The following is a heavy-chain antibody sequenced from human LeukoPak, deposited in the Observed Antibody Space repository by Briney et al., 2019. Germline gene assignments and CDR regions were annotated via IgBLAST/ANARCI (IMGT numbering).Heavy chain of an antibody. J-gene: IGHJ6*02. D-gene: IGHD6-13*01. Sequence: SETLSLTCTVSGGSISSGGYYWSWIRQHPGKGLEWIGYIYYGGSTYYNPSLKSRVTISEDMSKNQFSLKLSSVTAADTAVYYCARDSSSRYYYYGMDVWGQGTTVTVSS. V-gene: IGHV4-31*03. CDR3: ARDSSSRYYYYGMDV. CDR2: IYYGGST. CDR1: GGSISSGGYY.